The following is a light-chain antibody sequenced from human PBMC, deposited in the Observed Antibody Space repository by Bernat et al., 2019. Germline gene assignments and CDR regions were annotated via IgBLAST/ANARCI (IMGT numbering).Light chain of an antibody. CDR2: GAS. V-gene: IGKV3-15*01. CDR1: QSVSSN. J-gene: IGKJ1*01. CDR3: QEYNNWTPGT. Sequence: EIVMTQSPATLSVSPWERATLSCRASQSVSSNLAWYQQKPGQAPRLLIYGASTRATGIPARFSGSGFGTEFTLTISGLQSEDFAVYYCQEYNNWTPGTFGQGTKVEIK.